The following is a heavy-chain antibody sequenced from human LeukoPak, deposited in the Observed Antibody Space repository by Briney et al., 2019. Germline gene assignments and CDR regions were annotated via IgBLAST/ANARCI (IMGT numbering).Heavy chain of an antibody. V-gene: IGHV4-39*07. J-gene: IGHJ4*02. CDR1: GGSISSSSYY. Sequence: SETLSLTCTVSGGSISSSSYYWGWIRQPPGKGLEWIGSIYYSGSTYYNPSHKSRVTISVDTSKNQFSLKLSSVTAADTAVYYCARVPRRGGDYRGYWGQGTLVTVSS. D-gene: IGHD4-17*01. CDR3: ARVPRRGGDYRGY. CDR2: IYYSGST.